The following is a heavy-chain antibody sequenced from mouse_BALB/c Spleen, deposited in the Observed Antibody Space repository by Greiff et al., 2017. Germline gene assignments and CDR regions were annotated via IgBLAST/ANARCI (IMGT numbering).Heavy chain of an antibody. CDR2: ISYSGST. J-gene: IGHJ2*01. Sequence: EVQGVESGPGLVKPSQSLSLTCTVTGYSITSDYAWNWIRQFPGNKLEWMGYISYSGSTSYNPSLKSRISITRDTSKNQFFLQLNSVTTEDTATYYCARGSSYCFDYWGQGTTLTVSS. CDR3: ARGSSYCFDY. V-gene: IGHV3-2*02. CDR1: GYSITSDYA. D-gene: IGHD1-1*01.